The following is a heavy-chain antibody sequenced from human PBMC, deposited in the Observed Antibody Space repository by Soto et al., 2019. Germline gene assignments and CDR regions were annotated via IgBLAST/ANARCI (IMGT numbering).Heavy chain of an antibody. J-gene: IGHJ4*02. CDR3: ASSGVAGFDY. CDR1: GGSISSGGYY. V-gene: IGHV4-31*03. Sequence: SETLSLTCTVSGGSISSGGYYWSWIRQHPGKGLEWIGYIYYSGSTYYNPSLKSRVTISVDTSKNQFSLKLSSVTAADTAVYYCASSGVAGFDYWGQGTLVTVSS. CDR2: IYYSGST. D-gene: IGHD6-19*01.